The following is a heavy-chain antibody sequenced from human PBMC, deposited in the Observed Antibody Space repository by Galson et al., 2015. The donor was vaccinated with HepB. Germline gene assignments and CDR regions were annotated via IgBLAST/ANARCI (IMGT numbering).Heavy chain of an antibody. CDR2: IYPSGST. D-gene: IGHD6-19*01. J-gene: IGHJ4*02. CDR3: ARDPPYSFGWYFDR. Sequence: ETLSLTCTVSGGSISDNYWSWIRQPAGKGLEWIGRIYPSGSTYYNPSLMSRVTMSADTSKNQLSLNLNSVTAADTAVYYCARDPPYSFGWYFDRWGQGTLVTVSS. CDR1: GGSISDNY. V-gene: IGHV4-4*07.